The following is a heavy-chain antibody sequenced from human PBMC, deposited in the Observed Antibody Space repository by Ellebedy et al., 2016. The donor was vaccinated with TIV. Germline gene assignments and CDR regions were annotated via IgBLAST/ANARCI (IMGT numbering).Heavy chain of an antibody. V-gene: IGHV3-30*03. CDR3: VRAPRGQYYFDY. D-gene: IGHD5-12*01. J-gene: IGHJ4*02. CDR2: ISYDGSNK. Sequence: GGSLRLXXAASGFTFSNYGMHWVRQAPGKGLEWVAVISYDGSNKIYPSSVKGQFTISRDNSKNTLYLEMNSLRAEDTAVYYCVRAPRGQYYFDYWGQGTLVTVSS. CDR1: GFTFSNYG.